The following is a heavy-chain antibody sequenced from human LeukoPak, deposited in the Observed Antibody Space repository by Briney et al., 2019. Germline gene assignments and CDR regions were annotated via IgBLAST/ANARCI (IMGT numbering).Heavy chain of an antibody. Sequence: ASETLSLTCTVSGGSISSSSYYWGWIRQPPGKGLEWIGSIYYSGSTYYNPSLKSRVTISVDKSKNQFSLKLSSVTAADTAVYYCASRYCSGGSCYLYPQIDYWGQGTLVTVSS. CDR1: GGSISSSSYY. D-gene: IGHD2-15*01. CDR2: IYYSGST. CDR3: ASRYCSGGSCYLYPQIDY. V-gene: IGHV4-39*07. J-gene: IGHJ4*02.